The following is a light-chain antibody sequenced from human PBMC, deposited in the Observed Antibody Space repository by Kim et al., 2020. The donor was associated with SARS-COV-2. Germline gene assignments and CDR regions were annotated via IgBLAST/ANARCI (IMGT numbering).Light chain of an antibody. J-gene: IGKJ2*01. CDR1: QTVSANY. Sequence: LSPGARATLSCRASQTVSANYLAWYQQKRGQAPRLLFYGASSRATGTPDRMTGGGSGTDFTLTISRLEPEDFAVYYCQQYGDSPYTFGQGTKLEI. CDR2: GAS. V-gene: IGKV3-20*01. CDR3: QQYGDSPYT.